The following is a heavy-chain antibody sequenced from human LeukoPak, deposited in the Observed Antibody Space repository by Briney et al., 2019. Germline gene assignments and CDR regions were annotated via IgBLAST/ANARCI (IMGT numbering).Heavy chain of an antibody. CDR1: GFTFSSYE. Sequence: PGGSLRLSCAASGFTFSSYEMNWVRQAPGKGLEWVSYISSSGSTIYYADSVKGRFTISRDNAKNSLYLQMNSLRAEDTAVYYCARGLCSSTSCSPEAPLADYWGQGTLVTVSS. V-gene: IGHV3-48*03. CDR2: ISSSGSTI. CDR3: ARGLCSSTSCSPEAPLADY. D-gene: IGHD2-2*01. J-gene: IGHJ4*02.